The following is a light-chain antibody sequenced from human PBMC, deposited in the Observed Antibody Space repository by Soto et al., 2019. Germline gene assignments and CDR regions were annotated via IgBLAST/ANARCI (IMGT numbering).Light chain of an antibody. V-gene: IGKV3-15*01. Sequence: EILLTQSPSTLCVFPCERANLSCRASQSVYSYLAWYQQRPGQAPRLLIYGASTRATGIPARFSGSGSGTEFTLTISSLQSEDFAVYYCQQYNNWPQTFGQGTKVDIK. CDR3: QQYNNWPQT. CDR1: QSVYSY. CDR2: GAS. J-gene: IGKJ1*01.